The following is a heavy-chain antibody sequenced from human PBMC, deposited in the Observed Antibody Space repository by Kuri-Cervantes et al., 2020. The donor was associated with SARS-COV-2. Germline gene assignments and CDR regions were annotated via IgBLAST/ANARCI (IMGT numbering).Heavy chain of an antibody. Sequence: GSLRLSCSVSGGSFSSGGFFWSWVRQPPGKGLEWIGEINHSGGTKYKASLKGRVSISVDASKNQISLKLTSATAADAAVYYCARGHIGVVPSPFLGLGPHSYYYHMDVWGQGTTVTVSS. V-gene: IGHV4-34*01. CDR1: GGSFSSGGFF. CDR3: ARGHIGVVPSPFLGLGPHSYYYHMDV. CDR2: INHSGGT. D-gene: IGHD2-2*01. J-gene: IGHJ6*02.